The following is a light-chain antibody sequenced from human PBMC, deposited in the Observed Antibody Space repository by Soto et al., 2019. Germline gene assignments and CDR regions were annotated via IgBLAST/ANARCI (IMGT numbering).Light chain of an antibody. J-gene: IGKJ1*01. V-gene: IGKV1-5*03. CDR1: QSISSW. CDR2: KAS. CDR3: QHYKTYSWT. Sequence: DIQMTQSPSSLSASVGDRVTITCRASQSISSWLAWYRQKPGKAPKLLIYKASSLESGVPSRFIRSRYEKEFTRNNSIKRPDDFATYSCQHYKTYSWTFGQETKVPIK.